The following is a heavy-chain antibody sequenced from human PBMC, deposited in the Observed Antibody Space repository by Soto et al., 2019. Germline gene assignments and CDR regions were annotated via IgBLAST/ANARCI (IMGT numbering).Heavy chain of an antibody. CDR1: GYTFTNFD. J-gene: IGHJ6*02. V-gene: IGHV1-8*01. Sequence: QVQLVQSGSEVKKPGASVKVYCQASGYTFTNFDISWVRQAAGQGLEWMGSMNPSSGDTDYPQTFQGRVTMTRNISINTAYMELSTLRSEDTAVFYCARESRLAAPMDYAFDVWGQGTTVTVSS. CDR2: MNPSSGDT. CDR3: ARESRLAAPMDYAFDV. D-gene: IGHD6-19*01.